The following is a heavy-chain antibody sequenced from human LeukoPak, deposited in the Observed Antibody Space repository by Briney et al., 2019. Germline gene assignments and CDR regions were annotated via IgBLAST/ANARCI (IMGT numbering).Heavy chain of an antibody. Sequence: ASVKVSCKATGYSFTTFHINWVRQAPGQGPEWMGWVNPDTGNTGFAQKFQGRVTITQNNSVMTVYMELSSLRSEDTAVYYCAARNLRWLQYTDDAFDVWGQGTMVTVSS. D-gene: IGHD5-24*01. J-gene: IGHJ3*01. CDR1: GYSFTTFH. V-gene: IGHV1-8*03. CDR3: AARNLRWLQYTDDAFDV. CDR2: VNPDTGNT.